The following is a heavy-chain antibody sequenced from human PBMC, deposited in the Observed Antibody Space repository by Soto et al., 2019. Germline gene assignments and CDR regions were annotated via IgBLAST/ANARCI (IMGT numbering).Heavy chain of an antibody. Sequence: QVQLVQSGAEVKKPGASVKVSCKASGYTFTGYYMHWVRQAPGQGLEWMGWINPNSGGTNYARKFQGWVTMTKDTSISTAYMELSRLRSEDTAVYYCARVRGRGDATPDYYSYGMDVWGQGTTVTVSS. J-gene: IGHJ6*02. CDR3: ARVRGRGDATPDYYSYGMDV. V-gene: IGHV1-2*04. CDR1: GYTFTGYY. D-gene: IGHD2-15*01. CDR2: INPNSGGT.